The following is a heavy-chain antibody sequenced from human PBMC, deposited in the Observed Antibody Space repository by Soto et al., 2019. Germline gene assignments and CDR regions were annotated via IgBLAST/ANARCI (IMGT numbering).Heavy chain of an antibody. CDR1: GGSISSGGYY. V-gene: IGHV4-31*03. CDR3: ARRNYYDSSGYTH. D-gene: IGHD3-22*01. CDR2: IYYSGST. Sequence: PSETLSLTCTVSGGSISSGGYYWSLIGLHPGKGLEWIGYIYYSGSTYYNTSLKSRVTISVDTSKSQFSLKLSSVTDADTAVYYCARRNYYDSSGYTHWGQGTLVTAPQ. J-gene: IGHJ4*02.